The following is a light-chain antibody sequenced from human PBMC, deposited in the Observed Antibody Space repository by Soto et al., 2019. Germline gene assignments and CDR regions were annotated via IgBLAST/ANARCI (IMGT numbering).Light chain of an antibody. CDR3: QQYGSSPLLT. V-gene: IGKV3-20*01. CDR1: QSVSNTY. J-gene: IGKJ4*01. Sequence: ELVLTQSPGTLPLSPGERATLSCRASQSVSNTYLAWYQQKPGQAPRLLIYDTSSRATGIPDRFSGSGSGTDFTLTISRLEPEDFAVYYCQQYGSSPLLTFGGGTKVEIK. CDR2: DTS.